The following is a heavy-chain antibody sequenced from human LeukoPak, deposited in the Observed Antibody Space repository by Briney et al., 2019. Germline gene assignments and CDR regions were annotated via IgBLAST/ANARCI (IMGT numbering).Heavy chain of an antibody. CDR3: ARQILYSSSWYYWFDP. CDR2: IYPGDSDT. CDR1: GGSISSYY. Sequence: ETLSLTCTVSGGSISSYYWSWIRQPPGKGLEWMGIIYPGDSDTRYCPSFQGQVTISADKSISTAYLQWSSLKASDTAMYYCARQILYSSSWYYWFDPWGQGTLVTVSS. V-gene: IGHV5-51*01. D-gene: IGHD6-13*01. J-gene: IGHJ5*02.